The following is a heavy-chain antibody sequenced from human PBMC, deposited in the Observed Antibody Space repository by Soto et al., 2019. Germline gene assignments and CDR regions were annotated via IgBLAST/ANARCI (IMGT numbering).Heavy chain of an antibody. V-gene: IGHV1-2*02. Sequence: QVQLVQSGAEVKKPGASVKVSCMASGYTFTGYFIHWVREVPGQGLEYMGWINPNTGGTDYAQKFQGRVTMTRDTSISTVFREMKRLTSDYTAVYYCARVASWDARDWFDPWGQGTLVTVSS. CDR3: ARVASWDARDWFDP. J-gene: IGHJ5*02. D-gene: IGHD1-26*01. CDR2: INPNTGGT. CDR1: GYTFTGYF.